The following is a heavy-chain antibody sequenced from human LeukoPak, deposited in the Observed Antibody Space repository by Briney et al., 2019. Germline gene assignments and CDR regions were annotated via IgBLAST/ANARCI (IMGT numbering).Heavy chain of an antibody. Sequence: GGSLRLSCAATGLTFSNYWMHLVRQAPGKGLVWDSRINSDGSSTSYADSVKGRFTISRDNAKNTLYLQMNSLREEDTAVYYCTREYPASFDYWGQGILVTVSS. V-gene: IGHV3-74*01. CDR2: INSDGSST. CDR3: TREYPASFDY. CDR1: GLTFSNYW. J-gene: IGHJ4*02.